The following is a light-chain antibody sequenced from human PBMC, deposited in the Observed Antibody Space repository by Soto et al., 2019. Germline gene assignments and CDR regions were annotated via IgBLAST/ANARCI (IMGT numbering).Light chain of an antibody. V-gene: IGKV4-1*01. Sequence: DIVMTQSPDSLAVSLGERATINCKSSQSVLYSSNNKNYLAWYQQKPGQPPKLLIYWASTRESGVPDRFSGAGSAKDFTLTSSSLQAEDVAFYYCQQYFRPWTFGQGTKVEIK. CDR3: QQYFRPWT. J-gene: IGKJ1*01. CDR2: WAS. CDR1: QSVLYSSNNKNY.